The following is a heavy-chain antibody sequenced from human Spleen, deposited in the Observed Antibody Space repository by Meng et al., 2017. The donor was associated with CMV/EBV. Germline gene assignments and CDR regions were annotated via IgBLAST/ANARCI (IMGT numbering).Heavy chain of an antibody. V-gene: IGHV3-11*04. Sequence: GESLKISCAASGFTFSDYYMSWIRLAPGKGLESLSYISSSGATIFYADSVKGRFTISRDNAKNSLYLQMNSLRAEDTAVYYCAKARGNRMYYFDYWGQGTLVTVSS. CDR3: AKARGNRMYYFDY. J-gene: IGHJ4*02. D-gene: IGHD1-14*01. CDR1: GFTFSDYY. CDR2: ISSSGATI.